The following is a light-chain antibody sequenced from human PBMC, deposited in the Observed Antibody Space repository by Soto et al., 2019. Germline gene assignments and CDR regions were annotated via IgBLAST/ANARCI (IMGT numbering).Light chain of an antibody. V-gene: IGKV1-27*01. CDR1: QDISDH. J-gene: IGKJ1*01. CDR2: EAS. Sequence: DFQMTQSPSSLSASVGDRVTITCRASQDISDHLAWYQHKPGKVPKLLIYEASTLQSGVPSRFSGGGSGTDFTLTISSLQPEDVETYYCQKYNRTPRTFGQGTKVELK. CDR3: QKYNRTPRT.